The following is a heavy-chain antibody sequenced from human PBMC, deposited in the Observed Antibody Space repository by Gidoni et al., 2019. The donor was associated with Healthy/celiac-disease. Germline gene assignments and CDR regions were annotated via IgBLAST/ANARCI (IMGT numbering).Heavy chain of an antibody. V-gene: IGHV3-30*02. J-gene: IGHJ6*02. Sequence: QVQLVESGGGVVQPGGSLRLSCAASGFTFSSYGMHWVRQAPGKGLEWVAFIRYDGSNKYYADSVKGRFTISRDNSKNTLYLQMNSLRAEDTAVYYCAKDRGGTMVRGVIPTYYYYGMDVWGQGTTVTVSS. CDR3: AKDRGGTMVRGVIPTYYYYGMDV. CDR2: IRYDGSNK. D-gene: IGHD3-10*01. CDR1: GFTFSSYG.